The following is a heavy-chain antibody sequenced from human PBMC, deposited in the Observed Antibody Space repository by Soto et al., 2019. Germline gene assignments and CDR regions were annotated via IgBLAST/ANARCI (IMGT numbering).Heavy chain of an antibody. D-gene: IGHD6-19*01. J-gene: IGHJ4*02. Sequence: PGGSLRLSCAASGFSFDTYNMNWVSQAPGKGLEWVSSISSGRPDIFYADSVRGRFTISRDDAKKSLFLQMNSLRADDTAVYYCARDHLGIAAGDFDLWGQGTLVTVSS. V-gene: IGHV3-21*01. CDR1: GFSFDTYN. CDR2: ISSGRPDI. CDR3: ARDHLGIAAGDFDL.